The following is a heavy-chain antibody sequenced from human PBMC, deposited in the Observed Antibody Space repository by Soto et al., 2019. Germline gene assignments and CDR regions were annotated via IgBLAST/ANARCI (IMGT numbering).Heavy chain of an antibody. J-gene: IGHJ6*02. Sequence: QVQLVESGGGVVQPGRSLRLSCAASGFTFSSYAMHWVRQAPGKGLEWVAVISYDGSNKYYADSVKGRFTISRDNSKNXPYLQMNSLRAEDTAVYYCARDRFGTTVTPRYGMDVWGQGTTVTVSS. CDR1: GFTFSSYA. D-gene: IGHD4-17*01. CDR3: ARDRFGTTVTPRYGMDV. CDR2: ISYDGSNK. V-gene: IGHV3-30-3*01.